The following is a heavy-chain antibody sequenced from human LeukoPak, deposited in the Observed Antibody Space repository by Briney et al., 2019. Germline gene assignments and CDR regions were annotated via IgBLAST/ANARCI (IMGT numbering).Heavy chain of an antibody. CDR1: GYTFSDYS. CDR3: ARGGSYLSAFDI. J-gene: IGHJ3*02. CDR2: INPNSGGT. Sequence: ASVKVSCKTSGYTFSDYSIHWVRQAPGQGLEWMGWINPNSGGTNYAQKFQGRVTMTRDTSISTAYMELNSLRAEDTAVYYCARGGSYLSAFDIWGQGTMVTVSS. D-gene: IGHD1-26*01. V-gene: IGHV1-2*02.